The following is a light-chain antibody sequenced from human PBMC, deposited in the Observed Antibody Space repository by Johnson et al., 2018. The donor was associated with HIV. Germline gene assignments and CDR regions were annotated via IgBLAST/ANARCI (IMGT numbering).Light chain of an antibody. CDR2: DNN. CDR1: SSNIGNNF. Sequence: SVLTQPPSVSAATGQRVTRSYSGSSSNIGNNFVSWFRQLPLRAPKVLIYDNNELPPGIPDRFSGSKSGTSASLAISGLQAEDEADYYCATWDYTLNGRYVFVTGTQVTVL. J-gene: IGLJ1*01. CDR3: ATWDYTLNGRYV. V-gene: IGLV1-51*01.